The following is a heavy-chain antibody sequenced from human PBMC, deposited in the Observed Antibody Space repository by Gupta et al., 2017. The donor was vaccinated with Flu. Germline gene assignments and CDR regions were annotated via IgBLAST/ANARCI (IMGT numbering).Heavy chain of an antibody. CDR1: GGSISSSSYY. CDR3: ARLRVVAAATAYYYYYGLDV. D-gene: IGHD2-15*01. CDR2: IYYSGST. Sequence: QLQLQESGPGLVKPSETLSLTCTVSGGSISSSSYYWGWIRQPPGKGLEWIGSIYYSGSTYYNPSLKSRVTISVDTSKNQFSLKLSSVTAADTAVYYCARLRVVAAATAYYYYYGLDVWGQGTTVTVSS. V-gene: IGHV4-39*01. J-gene: IGHJ6*02.